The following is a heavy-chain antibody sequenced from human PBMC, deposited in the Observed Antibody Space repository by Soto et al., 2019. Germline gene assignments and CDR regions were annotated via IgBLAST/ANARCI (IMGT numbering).Heavy chain of an antibody. CDR2: ISSSSSYI. D-gene: IGHD3-10*01. CDR1: GFTFSSYS. J-gene: IGHJ6*02. CDR3: ARLSGPRGMDV. Sequence: GGSLSLSCAASGFTFSSYSMNWVRQAPGKGLEWVSSISSSSSYIYYADSVKGRFTISRDNAKNSLYLQMNSLRAEDTAVYYCARLSGPRGMDVWGQGTTVTVSS. V-gene: IGHV3-21*01.